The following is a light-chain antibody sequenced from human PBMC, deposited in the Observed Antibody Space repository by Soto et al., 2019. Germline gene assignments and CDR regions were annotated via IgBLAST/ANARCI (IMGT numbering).Light chain of an antibody. V-gene: IGKV1-12*01. CDR3: QQAASFPIT. CDR2: TAS. CDR1: QGVSTW. Sequence: DIQMTQSPSSVSASVGDRVTITCRASQGVSTWLAWYQQKPGKAPNLLIYTASSLQSGVPSRFSGSGSGTDFTLTINGLQPEDFATYYCQQAASFPITFGQGTRLEMK. J-gene: IGKJ5*01.